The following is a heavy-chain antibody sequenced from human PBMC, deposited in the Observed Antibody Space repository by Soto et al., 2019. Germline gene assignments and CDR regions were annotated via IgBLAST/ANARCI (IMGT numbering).Heavy chain of an antibody. CDR1: GGSRSGSTHF. J-gene: IGHJ6*02. D-gene: IGHD3-10*01. V-gene: IGHV4-39*01. CDR2: IYYSGST. Sequence: SETLSLTCTVSGGSRSGSTHFWAWIRQPPGKGLEWIGSIYYSGSTYYNPALKSRVTMSVDSSKNQFSLKLASVTAADTAVYYCARQGLGSTGAVRATYAMDVWGQGTTVTVSS. CDR3: ARQGLGSTGAVRATYAMDV.